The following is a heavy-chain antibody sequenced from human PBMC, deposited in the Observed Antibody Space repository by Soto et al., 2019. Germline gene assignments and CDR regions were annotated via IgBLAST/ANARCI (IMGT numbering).Heavy chain of an antibody. CDR2: IIVDSGDT. Sequence: GASVKVSCKASGFTFADSGVQWVRQARGQSLEWIGRIIVDSGDTKSAEKFTERVSMSWDMSTSTAFMELRSLSSDDTAVYYCATANNTSPFDYSGLGTLDTVS. CDR1: GFTFADSG. CDR3: ATANNTSPFDY. V-gene: IGHV1-58*01. J-gene: IGHJ4*02. D-gene: IGHD1-26*01.